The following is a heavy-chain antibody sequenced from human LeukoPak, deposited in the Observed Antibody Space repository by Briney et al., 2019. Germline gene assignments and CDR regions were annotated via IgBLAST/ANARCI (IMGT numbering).Heavy chain of an antibody. Sequence: GESLKISCKGSEYSFTNCWIGWVRQKPGRGLEWMGLIYPENSYARYSPPLQGQVIMSVDKSISTAYLQWNNLKASDTAMYYCARQNREDATGRKFDPWGQGTLVIVSS. CDR2: IYPENSYA. CDR3: ARQNREDATGRKFDP. D-gene: IGHD1-14*01. CDR1: EYSFTNCW. J-gene: IGHJ5*02. V-gene: IGHV5-51*01.